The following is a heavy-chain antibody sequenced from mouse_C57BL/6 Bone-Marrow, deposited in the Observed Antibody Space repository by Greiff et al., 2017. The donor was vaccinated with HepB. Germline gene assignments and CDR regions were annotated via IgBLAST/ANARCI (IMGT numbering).Heavy chain of an antibody. D-gene: IGHD1-1*01. CDR1: GYTFTSYW. Sequence: QVQLQQPGAELVKPGASVKLSCKASGYTFTSYWMHWVKQRPGQGLEWIGMIHPNSGSTNYNEKFKSKATLTVDKSSSTAYMQLSSLTSEDSAVYYCAISGSSIPYYYAMDYWGQGTSVTVSS. J-gene: IGHJ4*01. V-gene: IGHV1-64*01. CDR2: IHPNSGST. CDR3: AISGSSIPYYYAMDY.